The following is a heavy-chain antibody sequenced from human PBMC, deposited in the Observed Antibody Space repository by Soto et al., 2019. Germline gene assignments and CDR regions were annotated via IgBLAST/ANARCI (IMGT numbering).Heavy chain of an antibody. CDR1: GYTFTSYG. CDR2: ISGYNGNT. V-gene: IGHV1-18*01. Sequence: QVQLVQSGAEVKKPGASVKVSCKASGYTFTSYGISWVRQARGQGLEWMGWISGYNGNTNYAQTLQGRVTMTTDTSTSTTYRELRSLSSDDTAVYYCARRTTTDIDYWGQGTLVTVSS. D-gene: IGHD4-17*01. J-gene: IGHJ4*02. CDR3: ARRTTTDIDY.